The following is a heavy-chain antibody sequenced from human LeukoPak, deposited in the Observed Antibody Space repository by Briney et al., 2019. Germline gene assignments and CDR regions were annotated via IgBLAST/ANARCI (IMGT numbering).Heavy chain of an antibody. CDR2: ISSNGGST. Sequence: GGSLRLSCAASGFTFSSYAMHWVRQAPGKGLEYVSAISSNGGSTYYANSVKGRFTISRDNSKNTLYLQMGSLRAEDMAVYYCARDRMYGPDSSGYQREDAFDIWGQGTMVTVSS. J-gene: IGHJ3*02. D-gene: IGHD3-22*01. V-gene: IGHV3-64*01. CDR1: GFTFSSYA. CDR3: ARDRMYGPDSSGYQREDAFDI.